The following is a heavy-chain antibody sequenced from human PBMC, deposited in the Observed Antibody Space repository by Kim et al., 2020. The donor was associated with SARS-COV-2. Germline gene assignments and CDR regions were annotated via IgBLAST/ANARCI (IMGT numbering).Heavy chain of an antibody. CDR2: IKSKTDGGTT. D-gene: IGHD3-10*01. CDR3: TTDLVLWFGELFRNWFDP. Sequence: GGSLRLSCAASGFTFSNAWMSWVRQAPGKGLEWVGRIKSKTDGGTTDYAAPVKGRFTISRDDSKNTLYLQMNSLKTEDTAVYYCTTDLVLWFGELFRNWFDPWGQGTLVTVSS. CDR1: GFTFSNAW. V-gene: IGHV3-15*01. J-gene: IGHJ5*02.